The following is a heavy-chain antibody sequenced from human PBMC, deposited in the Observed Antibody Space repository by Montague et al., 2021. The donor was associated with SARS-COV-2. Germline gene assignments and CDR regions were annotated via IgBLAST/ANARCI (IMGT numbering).Heavy chain of an antibody. CDR2: IYSGGET. V-gene: IGHV3-53*01. D-gene: IGHD2-15*01. Sequence: SLRLSCAASGFTVTYNYMSWVRQAPGKGLEWVSVIYSGGETYYADSVKGRFTISRDDSKNTLFLQMNSLRAEDTAVYFCARDYCGSGICYEGYGMDVWGQGTTVTVSS. J-gene: IGHJ6*02. CDR3: ARDYCGSGICYEGYGMDV. CDR1: GFTVTYNY.